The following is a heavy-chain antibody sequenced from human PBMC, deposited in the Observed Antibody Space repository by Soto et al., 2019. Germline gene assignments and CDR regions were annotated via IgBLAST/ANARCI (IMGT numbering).Heavy chain of an antibody. J-gene: IGHJ4*02. Sequence: QVQLVESGGGVVQPGTSLRLSCAASGFTFSDYGMHWVRQAPGKGLEWVAVISYDGTNKNSGDSVKGRFSISRDNFKNTVYLQMNSLRAEDTAVYYWAKDVKSVGATVDYWGQGTLVTVSS. CDR3: AKDVKSVGATVDY. D-gene: IGHD1-26*01. V-gene: IGHV3-30*18. CDR2: ISYDGTNK. CDR1: GFTFSDYG.